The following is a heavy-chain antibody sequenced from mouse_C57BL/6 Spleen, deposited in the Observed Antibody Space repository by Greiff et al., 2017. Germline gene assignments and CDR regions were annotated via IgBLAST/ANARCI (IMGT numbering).Heavy chain of an antibody. Sequence: VQGVESGAELVRPGASVTLSCKASGYTFTDYEMHWVKQTPVHGLEWIGAIDPETGGTAYNQKFKGKAILTADKSSSTAYMELRSLTSEDSAVYYCGYRFAYWGQGTLVTVSA. J-gene: IGHJ3*01. V-gene: IGHV1-15*01. CDR3: GYRFAY. CDR1: GYTFTDYE. D-gene: IGHD2-14*01. CDR2: IDPETGGT.